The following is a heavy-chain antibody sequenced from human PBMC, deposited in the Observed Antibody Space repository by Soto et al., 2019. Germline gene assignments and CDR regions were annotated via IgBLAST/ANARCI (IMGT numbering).Heavy chain of an antibody. CDR3: VIRRGAAAGHVPAFDY. CDR2: ISSNGGST. J-gene: IGHJ4*02. Sequence: GGSLRLSCSASGFTFSSYAMHWVRQAPGKGLEYVSAISSNGGSTYYADSVKGRFTISRDNSKNTLYLQMSSLRAEDTAVYYCVIRRGAAAGHVPAFDYWGQGTLVTVSS. D-gene: IGHD6-13*01. CDR1: GFTFSSYA. V-gene: IGHV3-64D*08.